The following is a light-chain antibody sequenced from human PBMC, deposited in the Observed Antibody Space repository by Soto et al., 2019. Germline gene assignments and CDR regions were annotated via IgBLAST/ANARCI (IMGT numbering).Light chain of an antibody. CDR1: SSNIGGTNY. J-gene: IGLJ2*01. CDR2: SNN. Sequence: QSVLTQPPSASGTPGQKVFISCSGSSSNIGGTNYAYWYQQLPGAAPKLLMHSNNLRPSGVPERISGSKFGTAASLAISGLRSEDEAVYYCSSYAGSYNVFFGGGTKLTVL. V-gene: IGLV1-47*02. CDR3: SSYAGSYNVF.